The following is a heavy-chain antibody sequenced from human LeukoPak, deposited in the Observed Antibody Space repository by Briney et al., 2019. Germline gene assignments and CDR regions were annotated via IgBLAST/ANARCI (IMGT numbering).Heavy chain of an antibody. CDR1: GFTFSSYA. J-gene: IGHJ4*02. D-gene: IGHD5-18*01. CDR3: AKGSGYSYGYPFDY. V-gene: IGHV3-23*01. Sequence: GGSLRLSCAASGFTFSSYAMSWVRQAPGKGLEWVSAISGSGGSTYYADSVKGRFTISRDNSKNTLYLQTNSLRAEDTAVYYCAKGSGYSYGYPFDYWGQGTLVTVSS. CDR2: ISGSGGST.